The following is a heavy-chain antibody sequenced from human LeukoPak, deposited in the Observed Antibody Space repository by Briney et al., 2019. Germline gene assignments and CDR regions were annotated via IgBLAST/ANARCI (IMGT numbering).Heavy chain of an antibody. V-gene: IGHV3-23*01. CDR1: GFTFSSYA. J-gene: IGHJ4*02. CDR2: ISGSGGST. Sequence: PGGSLRLSCAASGFTFSSYAMSWVRQAPGKGLEWVSAISGSGGSTYYADSVKGRFAISRDNSKNTLYLQMNSLRAEDTAVYYCAKTRGYSGYGHFDYWGQGTLVTVSS. CDR3: AKTRGYSGYGHFDY. D-gene: IGHD5-12*01.